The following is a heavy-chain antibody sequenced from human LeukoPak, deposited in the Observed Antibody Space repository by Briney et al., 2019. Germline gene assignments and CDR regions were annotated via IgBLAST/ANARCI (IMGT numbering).Heavy chain of an antibody. CDR2: INPNSGGT. Sequence: ASVKVSCKASGYTFTGYYMHWVRQAPGQGLEWMGWINPNSGGTNYAQKFQGRVTMTRDTSISTAYMELSRLRSDDTAVYYCARLYPRVTIFGVVILTPFFDYWGQGTLVTVSS. D-gene: IGHD3-3*01. V-gene: IGHV1-2*02. J-gene: IGHJ4*02. CDR1: GYTFTGYY. CDR3: ARLYPRVTIFGVVILTPFFDY.